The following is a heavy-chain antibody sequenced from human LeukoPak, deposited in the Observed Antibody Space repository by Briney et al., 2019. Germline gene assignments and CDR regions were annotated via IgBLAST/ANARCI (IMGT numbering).Heavy chain of an antibody. CDR2: INPNSGGT. Sequence: GASVKVSCKASGYTFTGYYMHWVRQAPGQGLEWMGWINPNSGGTNYAQKFQGRVTTTRDTSISTAYMELSRLRSDDTAVYYCARDSRVGATTFDYWGQGTLVTVSS. V-gene: IGHV1-2*02. CDR1: GYTFTGYY. CDR3: ARDSRVGATTFDY. D-gene: IGHD1-26*01. J-gene: IGHJ4*02.